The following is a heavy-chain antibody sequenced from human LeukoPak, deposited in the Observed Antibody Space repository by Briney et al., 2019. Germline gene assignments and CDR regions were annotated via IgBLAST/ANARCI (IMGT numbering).Heavy chain of an antibody. CDR1: GDSVSSNSAA. CDR3: ARDLRHVSGPYYYYMDV. V-gene: IGHV6-1*01. Sequence: SQTLSLTCAISGDSVSSNSAAWNWIRQSPSRGLEWLGRTYYRSKWFNDYAMTVKSRITINPDTSKNQFSLQLSSVTPEDTAVYYCARDLRHVSGPYYYYMDVWGKGTTVTVSS. D-gene: IGHD3-10*01. J-gene: IGHJ6*03. CDR2: TYYRSKWFN.